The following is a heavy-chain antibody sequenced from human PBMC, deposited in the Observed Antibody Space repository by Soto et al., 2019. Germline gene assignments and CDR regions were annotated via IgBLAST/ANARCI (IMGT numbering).Heavy chain of an antibody. D-gene: IGHD1-26*01. Sequence: SETLSLTCTVSGGSISSYYWSWIRQPPGKGLEWIGYIYYSGSTNYNPSLKSRVTISVDTSKNQFSLKLSSVPAADTAVYYCAKLIGRGDYWYFDLWGRGTLVTVSS. V-gene: IGHV4-59*01. J-gene: IGHJ2*01. CDR3: AKLIGRGDYWYFDL. CDR1: GGSISSYY. CDR2: IYYSGST.